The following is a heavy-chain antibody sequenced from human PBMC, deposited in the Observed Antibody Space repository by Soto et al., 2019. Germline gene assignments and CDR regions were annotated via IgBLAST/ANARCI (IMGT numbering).Heavy chain of an antibody. CDR2: IYHSGST. V-gene: IGHV4-30-2*01. D-gene: IGHD1-1*01. CDR1: GGSISSGGYS. Sequence: SETLSLTCAVSGGSISSGGYSWSWIRQPPGKGLEWIGYIYHSGSTYYNPSLKSRVTISVDRSKNQFSLKLSSVTAADTAVYYCARRYRYSFDYWGQGTLVTVSS. CDR3: ARRYRYSFDY. J-gene: IGHJ4*02.